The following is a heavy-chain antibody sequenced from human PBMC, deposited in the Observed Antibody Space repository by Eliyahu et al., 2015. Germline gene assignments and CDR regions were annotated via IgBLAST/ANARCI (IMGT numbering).Heavy chain of an antibody. V-gene: IGHV3-23*04. CDR3: AKDRTTTYYDFWSGYCLGH. CDR1: GFTFSSYA. Sequence: EVQLVESGGGLVQPGGSLRLSCAASGFTFSSYAMSWVRQAPGKGLEWVSAISGSGGSTYYADSVKGRFTISRDNSKNTLYLQMNSLRAEDTAVYYCAKDRTTTYYDFWSGYCLGHWGQGTLVTVSS. D-gene: IGHD3-3*01. J-gene: IGHJ4*02. CDR2: ISGSGGST.